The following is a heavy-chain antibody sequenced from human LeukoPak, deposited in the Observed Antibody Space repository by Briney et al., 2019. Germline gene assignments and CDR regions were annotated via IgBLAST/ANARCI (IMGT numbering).Heavy chain of an antibody. CDR1: GGSFSGYY. CDR2: INHSGST. J-gene: IGHJ4*02. D-gene: IGHD3-22*01. CDR3: AGGGGGSSGYNTHDY. Sequence: SETLSLTCAVYGGSFSGYYWSWIRQPPGKGLEWIGEINHSGSTNHNPSLKSRVTISVDTSKNQFSLKLSSVTAADTAVYYCAGGGGGSSGYNTHDYWGQGTLVTVSS. V-gene: IGHV4-34*01.